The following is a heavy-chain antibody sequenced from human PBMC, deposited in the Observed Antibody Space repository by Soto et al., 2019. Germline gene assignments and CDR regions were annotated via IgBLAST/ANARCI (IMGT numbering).Heavy chain of an antibody. CDR2: ITGSGAGT. Sequence: EVQLLESGGGLVQPGGSLRLSCAASGFTFITYGMTWVRQAPGKGLEYVSSITGSGAGTYYAESVKGRFTISRDNSNNQLYLQMTSLSAKDPAIYYSARDAGHLNYWGQGTLVTVSS. J-gene: IGHJ4*02. D-gene: IGHD3-10*01. CDR3: ARDAGHLNY. CDR1: GFTFITYG. V-gene: IGHV3-23*01.